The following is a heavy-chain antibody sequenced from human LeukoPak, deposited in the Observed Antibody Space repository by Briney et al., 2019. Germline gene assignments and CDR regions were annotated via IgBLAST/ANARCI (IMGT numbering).Heavy chain of an antibody. CDR1: GGSFSGYY. D-gene: IGHD2-15*01. CDR3: ARRRVVVVAATVPSLKRYWYFDL. Sequence: SETLSLTCAVYGGSFSGYYWSWIRQPPGKGLEWLGEINHSGSTNYNPSLKSRVTISVDTTKNQFSLKLSSVTAADTAVYYCARRRVVVVAATVPSLKRYWYFDLWGRGTLVTVSS. CDR2: INHSGST. J-gene: IGHJ2*01. V-gene: IGHV4-34*01.